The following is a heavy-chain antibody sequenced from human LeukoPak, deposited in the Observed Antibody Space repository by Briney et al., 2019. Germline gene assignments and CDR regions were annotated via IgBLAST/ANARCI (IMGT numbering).Heavy chain of an antibody. D-gene: IGHD6-13*01. Sequence: ASVKVSCKASGYTFTGYYMHWVRQAPGQGLEWMGWINPNSGGTNYAQKFQGRVTMTRDTSISTAYMELSRLRSGDTAVYYCAREGIAAAATQDYWGQGTLVTVSS. CDR3: AREGIAAAATQDY. CDR2: INPNSGGT. V-gene: IGHV1-2*02. J-gene: IGHJ4*02. CDR1: GYTFTGYY.